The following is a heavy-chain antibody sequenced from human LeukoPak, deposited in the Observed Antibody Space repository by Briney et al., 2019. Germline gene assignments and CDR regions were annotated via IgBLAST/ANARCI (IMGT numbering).Heavy chain of an antibody. Sequence: SETLSLTCTVSGGSISSSTYYWGWIRQPPGKGLEWIGSIFYRGSTYYSPSLESRVTISVDTSKNQFSLKLSSVTAADTAVYYCARGKALHQQPQGLGVNDAFDIWGQGTMVTVSS. CDR3: ARGKALHQQPQGLGVNDAFDI. J-gene: IGHJ3*02. D-gene: IGHD6-13*01. V-gene: IGHV4-39*07. CDR2: IFYRGST. CDR1: GGSISSSTYY.